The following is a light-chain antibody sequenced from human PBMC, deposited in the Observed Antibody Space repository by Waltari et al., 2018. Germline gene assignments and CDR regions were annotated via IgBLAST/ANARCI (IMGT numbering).Light chain of an antibody. CDR3: QQYNSYST. Sequence: DIQMTQSPSTLSASVGDRVTTSCRASRTIRTWLAWYQQKPGTAPKLLIYETSILESGVPSRFSGSGSGTVFPLTISSLQPDDFATYYCQQYNSYSTFGGGTKVEIK. V-gene: IGKV1-5*03. CDR1: RTIRTW. CDR2: ETS. J-gene: IGKJ4*01.